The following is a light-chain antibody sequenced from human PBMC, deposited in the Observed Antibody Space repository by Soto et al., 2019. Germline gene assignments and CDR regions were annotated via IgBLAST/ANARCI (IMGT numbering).Light chain of an antibody. V-gene: IGLV3-21*02. CDR3: QVWQSNRQSNSDQTLYV. Sequence: SYELTQPPSVSVAPGQTARVPCGGNNIGSKSVHWYQQKPGQAPVLVVFDDRVRPSGIPERFSGSNSGDTATLTISRVEAGDEADYYCQVWQSNRQSNSDQTLYVFGTGTKVTVL. J-gene: IGLJ1*01. CDR2: DDR. CDR1: NIGSKS.